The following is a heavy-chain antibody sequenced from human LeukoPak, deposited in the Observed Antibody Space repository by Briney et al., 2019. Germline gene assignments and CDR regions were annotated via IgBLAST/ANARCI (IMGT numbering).Heavy chain of an antibody. D-gene: IGHD3-10*01. J-gene: IGHJ4*02. CDR2: IIPIFGTA. Sequence: GASVKVSCKASGGTFSSYAISWVRQAPGQGLEWMGGIIPIFGTANYAQKFQGRVTITADESTSTAYMELSSLRSEDTAVYYCARDRGYYGSGEGFDYWGQGTLVTVSS. V-gene: IGHV1-69*13. CDR3: ARDRGYYGSGEGFDY. CDR1: GGTFSSYA.